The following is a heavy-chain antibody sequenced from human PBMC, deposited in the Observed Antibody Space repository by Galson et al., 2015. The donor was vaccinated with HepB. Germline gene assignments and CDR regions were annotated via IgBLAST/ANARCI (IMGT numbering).Heavy chain of an antibody. CDR3: ARIEYYYDSSGYQYYFDY. CDR1: GGSISSSSYY. Sequence: APLSLTCTVSGGSISSSSYYWGWIRQPPGKGLEWIGRIYYSGSTYYNPSLKSRVTISVDTSKNQFSLQLSPVTAADTAVYYCARIEYYYDSSGYQYYFDYWGQGTLVTVSS. J-gene: IGHJ4*02. D-gene: IGHD3-22*01. V-gene: IGHV4-39*07. CDR2: IYYSGST.